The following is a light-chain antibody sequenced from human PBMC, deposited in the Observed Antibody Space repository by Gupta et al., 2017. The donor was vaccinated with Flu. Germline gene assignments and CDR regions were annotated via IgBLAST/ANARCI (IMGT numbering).Light chain of an antibody. Sequence: SYVLTQPPAVSVAPGQTARITCGGNNIGTKSVHWYQQRPGQAPVLVVYDDTDRPSGIPARFSGSNSDNTATLTIVRVEAGDEADYYCQVWDSSSAHPVVFGGGTNLAVL. CDR2: DDT. CDR1: NIGTKS. V-gene: IGLV3-21*02. J-gene: IGLJ2*01. CDR3: QVWDSSSAHPVV.